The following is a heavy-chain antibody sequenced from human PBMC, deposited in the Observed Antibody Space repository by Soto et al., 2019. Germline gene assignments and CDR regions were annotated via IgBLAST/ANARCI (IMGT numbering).Heavy chain of an antibody. CDR2: INPHSGAT. Sequence: GASVKVSCKASGYIFSANYIHWVRQAPGQGLEWLGWINPHSGATNYAQKFLGRVTMSADTSASTAYMDLARLKSDDTAVYYCVSAQARGLPISPEPQYRRSLRDV. D-gene: IGHD3-9*01. J-gene: IGHJ6*01. CDR3: VSAQARGLPISPEPQYRRSLRDV. V-gene: IGHV1-2*02. CDR1: GYIFSANY.